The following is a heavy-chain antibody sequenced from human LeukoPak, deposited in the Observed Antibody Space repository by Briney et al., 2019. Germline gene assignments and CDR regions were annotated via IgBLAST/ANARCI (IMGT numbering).Heavy chain of an antibody. D-gene: IGHD3-22*01. J-gene: IGHJ4*02. Sequence: SETLSLTCAVSGYSISSGYYWGWIRQPPGKGLEWIGSIYHCGSTYYNPSLKSRVTISVDTSKNQFSLKLSSVTAADTAVYYCARDRRYDSSGYPGEDFDYWGQGTLVTVSS. CDR3: ARDRRYDSSGYPGEDFDY. CDR1: GYSISSGYY. CDR2: IYHCGST. V-gene: IGHV4-38-2*02.